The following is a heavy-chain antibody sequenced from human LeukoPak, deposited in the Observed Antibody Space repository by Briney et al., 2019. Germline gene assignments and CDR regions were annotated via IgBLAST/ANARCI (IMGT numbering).Heavy chain of an antibody. CDR1: GYTFISYG. J-gene: IGHJ4*02. D-gene: IGHD3-22*01. V-gene: IGHV1-18*04. CDR2: ISAYNGDT. Sequence: ASVKVSCKTSGYTFISYGLSWVRQARGQGLEWMGWISAYNGDTNYAQRLQGRVTMTTDTSTTTAYMELRSLRSDDTAVYYCARVLYYYDSSGSRYSFDYWGQGTLVTVSS. CDR3: ARVLYYYDSSGSRYSFDY.